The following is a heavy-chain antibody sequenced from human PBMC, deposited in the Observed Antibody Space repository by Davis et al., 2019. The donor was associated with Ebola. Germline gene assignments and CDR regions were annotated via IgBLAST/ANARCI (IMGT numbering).Heavy chain of an antibody. Sequence: MPGGSLRLSCAVSGGSISSSNWWRCVRQPPGKGLEWIGEIYNSGSTNYNPSLKSRVTISVDKSKNQFSLKLSSVTAADTAVYYCARDFGMVKGGGFDYWGQGTLVTVSS. CDR1: GGSISSSNW. D-gene: IGHD3-10*01. J-gene: IGHJ4*02. CDR3: ARDFGMVKGGGFDY. CDR2: IYNSGST. V-gene: IGHV4-4*02.